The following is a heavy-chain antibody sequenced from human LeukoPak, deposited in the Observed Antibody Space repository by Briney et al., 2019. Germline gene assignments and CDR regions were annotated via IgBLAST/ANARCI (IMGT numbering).Heavy chain of an antibody. CDR2: ISSDGGST. D-gene: IGHD3-16*01. Sequence: GGSLRLSCAASGLTFSSYAMHWARQAPGKGLQYVSLISSDGGSTYYANSVKGRFTISRDNSKNTLHLQMGSLSTEDMGVYYWAREWGMTSTPSSAYWGQGTLVTVSS. CDR1: GLTFSSYA. CDR3: AREWGMTSTPSSAY. J-gene: IGHJ4*02. V-gene: IGHV3-64*01.